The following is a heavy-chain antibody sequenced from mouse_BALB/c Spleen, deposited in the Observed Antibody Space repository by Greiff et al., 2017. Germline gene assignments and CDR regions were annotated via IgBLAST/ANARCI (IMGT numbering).Heavy chain of an antibody. CDR1: GFNIKDYY. CDR2: IDPENGDT. D-gene: IGHD2-2*01. V-gene: IGHV14-4*02. Sequence: EVQLQQSGAELVRSGASVKLSCTASGFNIKDYYMHWVKQRPEQGLEWIGWIDPENGDTEYAPKFQGKATMTADTSSNTAYLQLSSPTSEDTAVYYCNAGYYGYDGVFDYWGQGTTLTVSS. CDR3: NAGYYGYDGVFDY. J-gene: IGHJ2*01.